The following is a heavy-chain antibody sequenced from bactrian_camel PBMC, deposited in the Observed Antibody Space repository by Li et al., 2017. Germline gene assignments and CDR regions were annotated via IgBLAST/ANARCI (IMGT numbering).Heavy chain of an antibody. CDR1: GFTFSTYA. CDR2: INSGGGTT. D-gene: IGHD5*01. CDR3: AADSLPWTGWCREEYNY. V-gene: IGHV3S31*01. Sequence: VQLVESGGGLMQPGGSLRLSCAASGFTFSTYAMSWVRQAPGKGLEWVSTINSGGGTTYYSHSVKGRFTISRDNAEKTLSLQMNSLKPEDTAIYYCAADSLPWTGWCREEYNYWGQGTQVTVS. J-gene: IGHJ4*01.